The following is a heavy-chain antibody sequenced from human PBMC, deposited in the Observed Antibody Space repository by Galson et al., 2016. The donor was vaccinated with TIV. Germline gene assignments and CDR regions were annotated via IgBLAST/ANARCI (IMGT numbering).Heavy chain of an antibody. Sequence: SETLSLTCTVSGASMNRGDYYWAWIRQPPGKGLQWIGNIYYAGGTYYNPSLRSRVTISIDTSKNNFSLKLNSVTAADTAIYYCAREAGELVPVDYYYYYIVVWGKGTTVTVSS. CDR2: IYYAGGT. D-gene: IGHD3-16*01. J-gene: IGHJ6*03. CDR1: GASMNRGDYY. CDR3: AREAGELVPVDYYYYYIVV. V-gene: IGHV4-39*07.